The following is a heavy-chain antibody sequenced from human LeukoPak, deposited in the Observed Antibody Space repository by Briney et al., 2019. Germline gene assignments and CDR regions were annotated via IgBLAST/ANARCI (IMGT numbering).Heavy chain of an antibody. CDR2: INPNSGGT. CDR1: GYTFTGYY. V-gene: IGHV1-2*02. J-gene: IGHJ4*02. D-gene: IGHD1-14*01. Sequence: ASVKVSCKASGYTFTGYYMHWVRQAPGQGLEWMGWINPNSGGTNYAQKFQGRGTMTRDTSISTAYMELSRLRSDDTATYYCARDVPFPEGQVDYWGQGTLVTVSS. CDR3: ARDVPFPEGQVDY.